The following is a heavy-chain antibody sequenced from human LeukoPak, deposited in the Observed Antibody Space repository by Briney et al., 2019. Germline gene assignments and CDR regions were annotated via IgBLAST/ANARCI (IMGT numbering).Heavy chain of an antibody. J-gene: IGHJ6*02. CDR2: IYYSGST. CDR1: GGSISSYY. Sequence: SETLSLTCTVSGGSISSYYWSWIRQPPGKGLEWIGYIYYSGSTNYNPSLKSRVTISVDTSKNQFSLKLSSVTAADTAVYYCARGINVYSYGPYYGMDVWGQGTTVTVSS. D-gene: IGHD5-18*01. V-gene: IGHV4-59*01. CDR3: ARGINVYSYGPYYGMDV.